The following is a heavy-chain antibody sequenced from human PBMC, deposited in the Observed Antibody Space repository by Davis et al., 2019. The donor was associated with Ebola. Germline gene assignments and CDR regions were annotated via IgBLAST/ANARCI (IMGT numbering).Heavy chain of an antibody. CDR2: INPSGGST. J-gene: IGHJ4*02. CDR3: ARAVAGGYYFDY. D-gene: IGHD6-19*01. Sequence: ASVKVSCKASDYTFTNYDISWVRQAPGQGLEWMGIINPSGGSTSYAQKFQGRVTMTRDTSTSTVYMELSSLRSEDTAVYYCARAVAGGYYFDYWGQGTLVTVSS. V-gene: IGHV1-46*01. CDR1: DYTFTNYD.